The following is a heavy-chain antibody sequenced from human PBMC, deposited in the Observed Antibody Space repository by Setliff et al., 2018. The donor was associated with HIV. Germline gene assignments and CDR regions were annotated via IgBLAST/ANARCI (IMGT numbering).Heavy chain of an antibody. CDR1: GYSFTSNW. V-gene: IGHV5-51*01. Sequence: PGESLKISCKGSGYSFTSNWIGWVRQMPGKGLEWMGIIYPGDSDARYSPSFQGQVTISADKSISTAYLQWSSLRPEDTAVYYCARVQQQLLQEDDYFDYWGQGTLVTVSS. CDR3: ARVQQQLLQEDDYFDY. J-gene: IGHJ4*02. CDR2: IYPGDSDA. D-gene: IGHD6-13*01.